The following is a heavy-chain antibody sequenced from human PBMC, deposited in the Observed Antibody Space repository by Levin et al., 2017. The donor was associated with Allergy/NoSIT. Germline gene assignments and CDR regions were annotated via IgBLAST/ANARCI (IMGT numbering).Heavy chain of an antibody. CDR3: AREGGFATPFDL. J-gene: IGHJ4*02. CDR2: INSDGSTT. Sequence: SGGSLRLSCAASGFTSSRYWMHWVRQVPGKGLVWVARINSDGSTTSYADSVKGRFTIFRDNAKNTVYLQMNSLRDEDTAMYHCAREGGFATPFDLWGQGTLVTVSS. D-gene: IGHD3-16*01. V-gene: IGHV3-74*01. CDR1: GFTSSRYW.